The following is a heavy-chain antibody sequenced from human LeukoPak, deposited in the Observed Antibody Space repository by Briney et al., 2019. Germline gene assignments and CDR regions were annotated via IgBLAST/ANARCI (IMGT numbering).Heavy chain of an antibody. CDR1: GFTFSSYT. CDR2: ITGSGGSA. Sequence: QPGGSLRLSCAASGFTFSSYTMTWVRQAPGKGLEWVSAITGSGGSAYYADSVKGRLIISRDNSKNTLYLQMNSLRAEDTAVYYCAKPVFYTTSSFDYWGQGTLVTVSS. D-gene: IGHD6-6*01. CDR3: AKPVFYTTSSFDY. J-gene: IGHJ4*02. V-gene: IGHV3-23*01.